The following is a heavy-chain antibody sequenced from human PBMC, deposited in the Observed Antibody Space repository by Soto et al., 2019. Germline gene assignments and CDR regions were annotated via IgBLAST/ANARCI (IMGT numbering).Heavy chain of an antibody. CDR3: ARGLYYDYYYGMDV. CDR2: IYYSGSN. CDR1: GGSISSGGYY. Sequence: PSETLSLTCTVSGGSISSGGYYWSWVRPHPGKGLEWIGYIYYSGSNYYNPSLKSLVTISVDTSKNQFPLKLSSVTAADTAVYYCARGLYYDYYYGMDVWGQGTTVTV. V-gene: IGHV4-30-4*08. J-gene: IGHJ6*02.